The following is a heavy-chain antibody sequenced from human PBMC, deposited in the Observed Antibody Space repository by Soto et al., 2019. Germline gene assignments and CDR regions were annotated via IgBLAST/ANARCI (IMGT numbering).Heavy chain of an antibody. V-gene: IGHV3-30-3*01. CDR2: ISYDGSNK. CDR1: GFPFSSYA. CDR3: AREKSVISGGMDV. Sequence: AGSQRLSWAASGFPFSSYAMHWVRPAPGKGLEWVAVISYDGSNKYYADSVKGRFTISRDNSKNTLYLQMNSLRAEDTAVYYCAREKSVISGGMDVWGQGTTVTVSS. J-gene: IGHJ6*02. D-gene: IGHD2-21*01.